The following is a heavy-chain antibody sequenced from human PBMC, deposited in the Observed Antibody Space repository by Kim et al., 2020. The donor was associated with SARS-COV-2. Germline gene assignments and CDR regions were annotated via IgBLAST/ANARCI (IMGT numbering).Heavy chain of an antibody. D-gene: IGHD3-10*01. CDR3: ARGRFNHYYGSGPVDY. CDR1: GGSFSGYY. Sequence: SETLSLTCAVYGGSFSGYYWSWIRQPPGKGLEWIGEINHSGSTNYNPSLKSRVTISVDTSKNQFSLKLSSVTAADTAVYYCARGRFNHYYGSGPVDYWGQGTLVTVSS. V-gene: IGHV4-34*01. CDR2: INHSGST. J-gene: IGHJ4*02.